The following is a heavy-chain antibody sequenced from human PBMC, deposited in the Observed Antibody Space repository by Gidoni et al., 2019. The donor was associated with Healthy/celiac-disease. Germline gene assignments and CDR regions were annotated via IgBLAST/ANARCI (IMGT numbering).Heavy chain of an antibody. CDR3: AKLRGCCTNCVCYNYYYYYGMDV. Sequence: QLQLQESGPELVKPPGTLSPTCPASGGSISSSSYYWGWIRQPPGKGLEWIGSSYYSGSTYCNPSLKSRVTISVDMSKNQFSLKLSSVTAADTAVYYCAKLRGCCTNCVCYNYYYYYGMDVWGQGTTVTVSS. CDR2: SYYSGST. J-gene: IGHJ6*02. D-gene: IGHD2-8*01. V-gene: IGHV4-39*01. CDR1: GGSISSSSYY.